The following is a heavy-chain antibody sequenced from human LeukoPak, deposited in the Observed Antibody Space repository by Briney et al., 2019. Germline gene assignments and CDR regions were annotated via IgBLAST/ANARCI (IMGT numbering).Heavy chain of an antibody. CDR1: GGSISSYY. Sequence: SETLSLTCTVSGGSISSYYWSSIRQPPGKGLEWIGYIYYSGSTNYNPSLKSRVTISVDTSKNQFSLKLSSVTAADTAVYYCARSYMATMPFDYWGQGTLVTASS. CDR2: IYYSGST. V-gene: IGHV4-59*08. CDR3: ARSYMATMPFDY. J-gene: IGHJ4*02. D-gene: IGHD5-24*01.